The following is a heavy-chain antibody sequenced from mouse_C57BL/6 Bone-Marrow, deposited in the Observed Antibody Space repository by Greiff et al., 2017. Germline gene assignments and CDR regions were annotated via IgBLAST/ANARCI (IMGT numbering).Heavy chain of an antibody. V-gene: IGHV2-2*01. CDR2: IWSGGST. CDR1: GFSFTSYG. CDR3: ARSLDYYGSRRWFAY. D-gene: IGHD1-1*01. Sequence: QVQLQQSGPGLVQPSQSLSITCTVSGFSFTSYGVHWVRQSPGKGLEWLGVIWSGGSTDYNAAFISRLSISKDNSKSQVFFKMNSLQADDTAIYYCARSLDYYGSRRWFAYWGQGTLVTVSA. J-gene: IGHJ3*01.